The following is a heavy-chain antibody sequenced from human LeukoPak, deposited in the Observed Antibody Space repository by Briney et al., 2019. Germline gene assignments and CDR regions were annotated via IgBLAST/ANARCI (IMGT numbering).Heavy chain of an antibody. CDR2: INNDESST. D-gene: IGHD2-15*01. J-gene: IGHJ4*02. V-gene: IGHV3-74*01. CDR3: ACYGIAPPY. Sequence: GGSLRLSCAASGFTFSSYWMHWVRQAPGKGLVWVSHINNDESSTSYADSVRGLFTISRDNAKNTLYLQMNSLRTEDTAVYYCACYGIAPPYWGQGTLVTVSS. CDR1: GFTFSSYW.